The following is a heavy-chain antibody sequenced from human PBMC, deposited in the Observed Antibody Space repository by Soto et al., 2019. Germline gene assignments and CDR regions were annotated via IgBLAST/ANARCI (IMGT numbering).Heavy chain of an antibody. D-gene: IGHD2-2*01. V-gene: IGHV4-39*01. CDR3: ASQDACSSSSCSFYGMDV. CDR2: IYYSVRT. J-gene: IGHJ6*02. CDR1: DVSITSSRYY. Sequence: QLQLQESGPGLVKPSETLSLTCTVSDVSITSSRYYWAWIRQPPGQGLEWIGNIYYSVRTYYNPSLQNRVTISVDTSKNQLSLKLNSVTAADTAVYYCASQDACSSSSCSFYGMDVWGQGTTVTVSS.